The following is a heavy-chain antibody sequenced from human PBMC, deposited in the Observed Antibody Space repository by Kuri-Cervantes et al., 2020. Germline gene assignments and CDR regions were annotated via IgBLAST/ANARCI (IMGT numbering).Heavy chain of an antibody. V-gene: IGHV3-21*04. Sequence: GESLKISCTASGFTFNTYDMNWVRQAPGKGLEWVSSITSDSYYIYYADSVKGRFTISRDNARNSLYLQMNSLRAEDTAVYYCAGVVAASQAKLVWGQGTLVTVSS. CDR3: AGVVAASQAKLV. CDR2: ITSDSYYI. D-gene: IGHD2-15*01. J-gene: IGHJ4*02. CDR1: GFTFNTYD.